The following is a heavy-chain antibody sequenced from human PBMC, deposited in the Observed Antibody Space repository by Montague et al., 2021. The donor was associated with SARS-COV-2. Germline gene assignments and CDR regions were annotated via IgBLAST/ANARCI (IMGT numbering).Heavy chain of an antibody. J-gene: IGHJ3*02. CDR1: GFTFSSYG. D-gene: IGHD2-2*02. CDR2: IWYDGSNK. CDR3: ARDIPTFAADSDAFDI. V-gene: IGHV3-33*08. Sequence: SLRLSCAASGFTFSSYGMHWVRQAPGKGLEWVAVIWYDGSNKYYADSVKGRFTISRDNSKNTLYLQMNSLRAEDTAVYYCARDIPTFAADSDAFDIWGQGTMVTVSS.